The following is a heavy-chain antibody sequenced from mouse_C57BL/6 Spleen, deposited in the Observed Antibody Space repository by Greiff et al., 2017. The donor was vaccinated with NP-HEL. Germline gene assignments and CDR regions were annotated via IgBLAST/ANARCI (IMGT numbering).Heavy chain of an antibody. D-gene: IGHD1-1*01. CDR3: ARGRDYYGSSPYYDAMDY. CDR2: ILPGSGST. J-gene: IGHJ4*01. Sequence: QVQLQQSGAELMKPGASVKLSCKATGYTFTGYWIEWVKQRPGHGLEWIGEILPGSGSTNYNEKFKSKATLTVDKSSSTAYMQLSSLTSEDSAVYYCARGRDYYGSSPYYDAMDYWGQGTSVTVSS. CDR1: GYTFTGYW. V-gene: IGHV1-9*01.